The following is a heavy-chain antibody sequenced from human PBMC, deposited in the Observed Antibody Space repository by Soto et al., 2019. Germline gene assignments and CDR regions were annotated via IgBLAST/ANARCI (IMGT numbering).Heavy chain of an antibody. J-gene: IGHJ4*02. D-gene: IGHD6-19*01. CDR3: ARAGEGIAVAGSYYFDY. CDR1: GGSISSYY. CDR2: IYYSGST. Sequence: PSETLSLTCTVSGGSISSYYWSWIRQPPGKGLEWIGYIYYSGSTNYNPSLKSRVTISVDTSKNQFSLKLSSVTAADTAVYYCARAGEGIAVAGSYYFDYWGQGTLVTVS. V-gene: IGHV4-59*01.